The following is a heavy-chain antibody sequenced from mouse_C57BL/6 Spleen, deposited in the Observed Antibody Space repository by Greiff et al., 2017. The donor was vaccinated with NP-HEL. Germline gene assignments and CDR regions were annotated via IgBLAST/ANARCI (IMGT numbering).Heavy chain of an antibody. CDR1: GYTFTSYW. J-gene: IGHJ3*01. CDR3: ARDGNYGSSYGAWFAY. D-gene: IGHD1-1*01. Sequence: QVQLQQPGAELVMPGASVKLSCKASGYTFTSYWMHWVKQRPGQGLEWIGEIDPSDSYTNYNQKFKGKSTLTVDKSSSTAYMQLSSLTSEDSAVYYGARDGNYGSSYGAWFAYWGQGTLVTVSA. CDR2: IDPSDSYT. V-gene: IGHV1-69*01.